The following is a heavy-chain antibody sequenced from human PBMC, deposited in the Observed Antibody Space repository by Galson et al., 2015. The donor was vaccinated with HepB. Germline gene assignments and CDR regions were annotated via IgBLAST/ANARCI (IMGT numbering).Heavy chain of an antibody. CDR1: GFTFSNAW. CDR2: IKSKTDGGTT. D-gene: IGHD3-22*01. CDR3: TTGNYYDSSGYSVDY. J-gene: IGHJ4*02. Sequence: SLRLSCAASGFTFSNAWMSWVRQAPGKGLEWVGRIKSKTDGGTTDYAAPVKGRFTISRDDSKNTLYLQMNSLKTEDTAVYYCTTGNYYDSSGYSVDYWGQGTLVTVSS. V-gene: IGHV3-15*01.